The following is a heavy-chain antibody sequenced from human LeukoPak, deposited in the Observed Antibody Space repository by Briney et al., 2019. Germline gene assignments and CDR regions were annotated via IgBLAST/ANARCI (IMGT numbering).Heavy chain of an antibody. CDR3: ARPYNNYYFDY. J-gene: IGHJ4*02. D-gene: IGHD4-11*01. CDR1: GDSIRGGNYC. CDR2: IDYSGGH. Sequence: PSETLSLTCIVSGDSIRGGNYCWTWIRQHPGKGLEWMGFIDYSGGHGFNRSLRSRVSMSLDTSKNQFSLRLTSGTVADTAVYYCARPYNNYYFDYWGQGILVTVSS. V-gene: IGHV4-31*03.